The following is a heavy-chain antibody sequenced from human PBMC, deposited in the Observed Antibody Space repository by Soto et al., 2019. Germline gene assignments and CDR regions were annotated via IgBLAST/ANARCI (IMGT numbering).Heavy chain of an antibody. V-gene: IGHV4-59*01. CDR2: IYYSGST. Sequence: SETLSLTCTVSGGSISSYYWSWIRQPPGKGLEWIGYIYYSGSTNYNPSLKSRVTISVDTSKNQFSLKLSSVTAADTAVYYCARDAVAGTYYFDYRGQGTLVTVSS. CDR1: GGSISSYY. CDR3: ARDAVAGTYYFDY. J-gene: IGHJ4*02. D-gene: IGHD6-19*01.